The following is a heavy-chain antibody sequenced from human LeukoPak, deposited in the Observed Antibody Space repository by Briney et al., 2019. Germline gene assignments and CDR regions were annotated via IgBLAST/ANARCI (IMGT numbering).Heavy chain of an antibody. J-gene: IGHJ6*03. D-gene: IGHD3-10*01. CDR3: ACDYYGSGARRNYYYMDV. CDR2: ISGSGSST. Sequence: PGGSLRLSCATSGFTFSSYAMSWVRQAPGKGLEWVSGISGSGSSTYYADSVKGRFTISRDNSKNTLYLQMNSLRAEDTAVYYCACDYYGSGARRNYYYMDVWGKGTTVTVSS. V-gene: IGHV3-23*01. CDR1: GFTFSSYA.